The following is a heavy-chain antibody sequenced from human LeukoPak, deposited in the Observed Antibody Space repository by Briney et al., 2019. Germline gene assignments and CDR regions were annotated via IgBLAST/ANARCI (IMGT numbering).Heavy chain of an antibody. Sequence: SETLSLTCTVSGGSISSYYWSWIRQPPGKGLEWIGYIYYSGSTNYNPSLKSRVTISVDTSKNQFSLKLSSVTAADTAVYYCARDATREWQRENAFDIWGQGTMVTVSS. CDR1: GGSISSYY. D-gene: IGHD3-3*01. V-gene: IGHV4-59*01. CDR3: ARDATREWQRENAFDI. J-gene: IGHJ3*02. CDR2: IYYSGST.